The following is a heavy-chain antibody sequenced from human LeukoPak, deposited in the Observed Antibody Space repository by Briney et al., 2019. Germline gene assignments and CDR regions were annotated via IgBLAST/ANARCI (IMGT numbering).Heavy chain of an antibody. Sequence: GGFLSLSCAASVSTFLAYAINCVPQAPGKGLEWDSSINSGGASIYYADFLKGRFTISRDNAKNSLSLQMNSLRAEDTAVYYCARGRNAGGPYYSDYWGQGTLVTVSS. CDR3: ARGRNAGGPYYSDY. CDR2: INSGGASI. CDR1: VSTFLAYA. V-gene: IGHV3-21*01. D-gene: IGHD4-23*01. J-gene: IGHJ4*02.